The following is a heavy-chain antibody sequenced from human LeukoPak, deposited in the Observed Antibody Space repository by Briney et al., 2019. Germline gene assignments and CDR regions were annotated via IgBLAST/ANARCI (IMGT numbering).Heavy chain of an antibody. CDR3: ARGVYIAAAQYGY. V-gene: IGHV4-59*01. CDR1: GGSISSYY. D-gene: IGHD6-13*01. Sequence: SEALSLTCTVSGGSISSYYWSWIRQPPGKGLEWTGYIYYSGTTNYNPSLKSRVTISVDTSKNQFSLTLSSVTAADTAVYYCARGVYIAAAQYGYWGQGTLVTVSS. CDR2: IYYSGTT. J-gene: IGHJ4*02.